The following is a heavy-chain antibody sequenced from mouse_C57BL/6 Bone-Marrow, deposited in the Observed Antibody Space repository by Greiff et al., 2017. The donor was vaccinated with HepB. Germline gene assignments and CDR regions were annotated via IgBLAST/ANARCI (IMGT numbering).Heavy chain of an antibody. Sequence: EVKLMESEGGLVQPGSSMKLSCTASGFTFSDYYMAWVRQVPEKGLEWVANINYDGSSTYYLDSLKSRFIISRDNAKNILYMQMSSLKSEDTATYYCAREGDYGALDYWGQGTTLTVSS. J-gene: IGHJ2*01. CDR3: AREGDYGALDY. D-gene: IGHD1-1*01. V-gene: IGHV5-16*01. CDR2: INYDGSST. CDR1: GFTFSDYY.